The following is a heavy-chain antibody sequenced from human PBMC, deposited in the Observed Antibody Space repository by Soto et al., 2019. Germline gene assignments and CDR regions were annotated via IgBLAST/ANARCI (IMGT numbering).Heavy chain of an antibody. Sequence: GASVKVSCKASGYTFTSYGISWVRQAPGQGLEWMGWISAYNGNTNYAQKLQGRVTMTTDTSTSTAYMELRSLRSDDTAVYYCARDYRPFWSGYLMDVWGQGTTVTVSS. V-gene: IGHV1-18*01. J-gene: IGHJ6*02. CDR1: GYTFTSYG. CDR2: ISAYNGNT. D-gene: IGHD3-3*01. CDR3: ARDYRPFWSGYLMDV.